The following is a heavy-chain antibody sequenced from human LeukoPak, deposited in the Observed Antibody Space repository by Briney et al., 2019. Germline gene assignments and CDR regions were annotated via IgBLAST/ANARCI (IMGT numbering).Heavy chain of an antibody. CDR2: IQYDGSNK. V-gene: IGHV3-30*02. Sequence: PGGSLRLSCAASGFAFSNYGLHWVRQAPGKGLEWVAFIQYDGSNKFHTDSVKGRFTISRDNSKNTLYLQMNSLRADDTAVYYCTRDSSYGDYSTAFDYWGQGALVTVSS. CDR1: GFAFSNYG. J-gene: IGHJ4*02. CDR3: TRDSSYGDYSTAFDY. D-gene: IGHD4-17*01.